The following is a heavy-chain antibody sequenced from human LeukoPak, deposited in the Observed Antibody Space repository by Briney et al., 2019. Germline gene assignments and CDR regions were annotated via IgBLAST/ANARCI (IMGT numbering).Heavy chain of an antibody. J-gene: IGHJ5*02. CDR3: ARDKSTRFGSTSHDWFDP. CDR1: GGSISSGSYY. D-gene: IGHD2-2*01. V-gene: IGHV4-61*02. CDR2: IYTSGST. Sequence: PSETLSLTCTVSGGSISSGSYYWSWIRQPAGKGLEWIGRIYTSGSTNYNPSLKSRVTISVDTSKNQFSLKLSSVTAADTAVYYCARDKSTRFGSTSHDWFDPWGQGTLVTVSS.